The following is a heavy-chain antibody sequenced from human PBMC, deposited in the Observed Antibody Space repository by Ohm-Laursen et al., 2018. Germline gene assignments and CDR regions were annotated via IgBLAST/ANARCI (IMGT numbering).Heavy chain of an antibody. J-gene: IGHJ3*02. CDR2: ISYDGSNK. CDR3: AKGYTYYYDSSGLYDAFDI. Sequence: SLRLSCAASGSTFSSYGMHWVRQAPGKGLEWVAVISYDGSNKYYADSVKGRFTISRDNSKNTLYLQMNSLRAEDTAVYYCAKGYTYYYDSSGLYDAFDIWGQGTMVTVSS. D-gene: IGHD3-22*01. V-gene: IGHV3-30*18. CDR1: GSTFSSYG.